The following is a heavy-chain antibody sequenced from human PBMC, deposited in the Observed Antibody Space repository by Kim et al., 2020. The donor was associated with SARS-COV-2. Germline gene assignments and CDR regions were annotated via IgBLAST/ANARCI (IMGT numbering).Heavy chain of an antibody. CDR3: ARAKLETTYYYYGMDV. D-gene: IGHD1-1*01. CDR2: IIPIFGTA. CDR1: GGTFSSYA. Sequence: SVKVSCKASGGTFSSYAISWVRQAPGQGLEWMGGIIPIFGTANYAQKFQGRVTITADESTSTAYMELSSLRSEDTAVYYCARAKLETTYYYYGMDVWGQGTTVTVSS. J-gene: IGHJ6*02. V-gene: IGHV1-69*13.